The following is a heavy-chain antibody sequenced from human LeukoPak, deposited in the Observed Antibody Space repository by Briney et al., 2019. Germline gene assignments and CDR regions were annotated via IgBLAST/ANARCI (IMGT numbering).Heavy chain of an antibody. CDR2: IDHTGST. CDR3: ARDRGYMDV. J-gene: IGHJ6*03. D-gene: IGHD3-10*01. V-gene: IGHV4-59*12. Sequence: SETLSLTCSVSDDSISIYYWSWIRQPPGKGLEWIGYIDHTGSTNYNPSLNSRVTISRDTSKNHFSLKLSSVTAADTAVYYCARDRGYMDVWGKGTTVTVSS. CDR1: DDSISIYY.